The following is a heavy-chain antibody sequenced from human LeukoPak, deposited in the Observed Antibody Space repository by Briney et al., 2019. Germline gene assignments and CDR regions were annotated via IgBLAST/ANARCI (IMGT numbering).Heavy chain of an antibody. J-gene: IGHJ3*02. CDR2: IIPTFGTA. Sequence: GASVTVSCKASGGTFSSNTISCVRQAPGQGLECMGGIIPTFGTANYAQKIKGRVTITADESTTTACVEQTSPTYEDTAVYYCARVWCSGGSCYSSRGAFDIWGQGTMVTVSS. CDR1: GGTFSSNT. D-gene: IGHD2-15*01. CDR3: ARVWCSGGSCYSSRGAFDI. V-gene: IGHV1-69*13.